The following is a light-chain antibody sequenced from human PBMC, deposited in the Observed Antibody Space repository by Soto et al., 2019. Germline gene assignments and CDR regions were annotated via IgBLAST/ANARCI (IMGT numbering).Light chain of an antibody. V-gene: IGKV3-20*01. Sequence: EIVLTQSPGTLSLSPGERATLSCRASQSVSSSYLAWYQQKPGQAPRPLIYGASSRATGIPDRFSGSGSGTDFTLTISRLEPEDSAVYYCLQYGSSPYTFGQGTKLEIK. CDR2: GAS. J-gene: IGKJ2*01. CDR3: LQYGSSPYT. CDR1: QSVSSSY.